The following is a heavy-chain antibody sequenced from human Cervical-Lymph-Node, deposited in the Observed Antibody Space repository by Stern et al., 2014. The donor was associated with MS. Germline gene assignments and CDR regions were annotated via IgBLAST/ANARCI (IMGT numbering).Heavy chain of an antibody. V-gene: IGHV3-33*01. CDR2: IWYDGTYR. J-gene: IGHJ4*02. CDR1: GFTFSNHG. CDR3: ARGDVVGAIGHFDY. D-gene: IGHD1-26*01. Sequence: QDQLVQSGGGVVQPGRSLRLSCAASGFTFSNHGMHWVRQAPGKGLEWVAIIWYDGTYRFYADSVKGRFTISRDNSKNTLYLQMNSLRVEDTALYYCARGDVVGAIGHFDYWGQGTLVTVSS.